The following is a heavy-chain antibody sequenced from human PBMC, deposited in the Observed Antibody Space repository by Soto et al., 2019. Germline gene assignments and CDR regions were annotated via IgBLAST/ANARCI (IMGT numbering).Heavy chain of an antibody. CDR3: ARGGGYCTNGVCPPLDY. J-gene: IGHJ4*02. CDR1: GGSISSGGYY. CDR2: IYYSGST. V-gene: IGHV4-31*03. D-gene: IGHD2-8*01. Sequence: QVQLQESGPGLVKPSQTLSLTRTVSGGSISSGGYYWSWIRQHPGKGLEWIGYIYYSGSTYYNPSLKSRVTISVDTSKNQFSLKLSSVTAADTAVYYCARGGGYCTNGVCPPLDYWGQGTLVTVSS.